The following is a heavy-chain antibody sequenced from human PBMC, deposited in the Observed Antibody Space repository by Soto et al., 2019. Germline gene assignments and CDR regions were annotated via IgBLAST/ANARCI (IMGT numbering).Heavy chain of an antibody. CDR2: IKHDGSEK. CDR1: GFTSSSFW. J-gene: IGHJ4*02. V-gene: IGHV3-7*01. D-gene: IGHD1-26*01. Sequence: EVQLVESGGGLVQLGGSRRLSCAASGFTSSSFWMTWVRQAPGKGLEWVANIKHDGSEKYYVESVKGRFTISRDNARNSLFLEMKSLRSEDTAVYSCVRDRSGSYLEGFDYWGQGTLVTVSS. CDR3: VRDRSGSYLEGFDY.